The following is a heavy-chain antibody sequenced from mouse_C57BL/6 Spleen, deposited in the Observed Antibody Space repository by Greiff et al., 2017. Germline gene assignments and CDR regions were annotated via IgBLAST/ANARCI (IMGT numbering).Heavy chain of an antibody. D-gene: IGHD3-2*02. J-gene: IGHJ3*01. CDR3: ARRAQVSWFAY. CDR1: GYTFTSYW. CDR2: IDPSDSYT. V-gene: IGHV1-69*01. Sequence: QVQLQQPGAELVMPGASVKLSCKASGYTFTSYWMHWVKQRPGPGLEWIGEIDPSDSYTNYNQKFKGKSTLTVDKSSSTAYMQLSSLTSEDSAVYYCARRAQVSWFAYWGQGTLVTVSA.